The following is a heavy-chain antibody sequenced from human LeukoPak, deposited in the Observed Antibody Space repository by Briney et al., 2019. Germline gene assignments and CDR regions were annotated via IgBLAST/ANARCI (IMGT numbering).Heavy chain of an antibody. CDR2: FNPASGGT. J-gene: IGHJ3*02. V-gene: IGHV1-2*02. Sequence: ASVKVSCKASGYIFTVYYMHWVRQAPGRGLEWMGWFNPASGGTKYAQKFQGRVTMTRDTSINTAYMELSSLGLDDTAVYYCARGLYYGGNQRAHDAFDIWGQGTLVTVSS. CDR1: GYIFTVYY. CDR3: ARGLYYGGNQRAHDAFDI. D-gene: IGHD4-23*01.